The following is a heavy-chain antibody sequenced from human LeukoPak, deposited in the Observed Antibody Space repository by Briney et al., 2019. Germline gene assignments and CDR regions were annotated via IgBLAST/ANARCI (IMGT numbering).Heavy chain of an antibody. J-gene: IGHJ3*02. Sequence: GGSLRLSCAASGFTFSNAWMSWVRQAPGKGLEWVGRIKSKTDGGTTDYAAPVKGRFTISRDDSKNTLYLQMNSLKTEDTAVYYCTTDSSTMIVVVITTLEAFDIWGQGTMVTVSS. CDR3: TTDSSTMIVVVITTLEAFDI. V-gene: IGHV3-15*01. CDR2: IKSKTDGGTT. CDR1: GFTFSNAW. D-gene: IGHD3-22*01.